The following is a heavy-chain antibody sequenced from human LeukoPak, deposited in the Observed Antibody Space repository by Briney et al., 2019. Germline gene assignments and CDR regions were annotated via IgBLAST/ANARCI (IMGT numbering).Heavy chain of an antibody. V-gene: IGHV3-23*01. D-gene: IGHD1-26*01. J-gene: IGHJ2*01. CDR1: GFTFSFYA. CDR3: DKDFGGSDYDWYLDL. CDR2: ITSSGNTT. Sequence: GGSLRVSCAASGFTFSFYAMSWVRQAPGRGREWVAGITSSGNTTYYADPVKGRFTISRDNSRNILYLQMNSLRAEDTAIYYCDKDFGGSDYDWYLDLWGRGTVVTVSS.